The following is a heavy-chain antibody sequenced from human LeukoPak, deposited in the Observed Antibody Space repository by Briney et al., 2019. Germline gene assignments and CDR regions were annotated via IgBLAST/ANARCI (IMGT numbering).Heavy chain of an antibody. CDR1: GGSFSGYY. J-gene: IGHJ5*02. CDR3: ANYYYGSGSTNWFDP. Sequence: SETLSLTCAVYGGSFSGYYWSWIRQPPGKGLEWIGEINQSGSTNYNPSLKSRVTISVDTSKNQFSLKLSSVTAADTAVYYCANYYYGSGSTNWFDPWGQGTLVTVSS. D-gene: IGHD3-10*01. V-gene: IGHV4-34*01. CDR2: INQSGST.